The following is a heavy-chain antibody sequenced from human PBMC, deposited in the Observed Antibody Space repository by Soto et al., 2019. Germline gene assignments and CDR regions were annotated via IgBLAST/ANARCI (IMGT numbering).Heavy chain of an antibody. CDR3: ARTRMIESWIDY. Sequence: SETVSVNCNVSGSSIRSYYWSWIPKPPGKGLEWIGYVYYTGSTLYNPSLKSRVSISVDMSKKELSLRLSSVTAADTAVYYCARTRMIESWIDYWGQGTPVTVSS. CDR2: VYYTGST. J-gene: IGHJ4*02. V-gene: IGHV4-59*01. CDR1: GSSIRSYY. D-gene: IGHD3-16*01.